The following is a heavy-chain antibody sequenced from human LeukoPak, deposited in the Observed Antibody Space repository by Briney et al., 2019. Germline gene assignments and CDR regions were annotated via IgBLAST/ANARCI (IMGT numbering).Heavy chain of an antibody. V-gene: IGHV3-74*01. CDR2: INSDGSST. CDR3: ARVAPAGIFGMDV. CDR1: GFTFSSYW. J-gene: IGHJ6*02. Sequence: HPGGSLRLSCAASGFTFSSYWMHWVRHAPGKGLVWVSRINSDGSSTSYADSVKGRFTISRDNAKNTLYLQMNSLTAEDTAVYYCARVAPAGIFGMDVWGQGTTVTVSS. D-gene: IGHD6-13*01.